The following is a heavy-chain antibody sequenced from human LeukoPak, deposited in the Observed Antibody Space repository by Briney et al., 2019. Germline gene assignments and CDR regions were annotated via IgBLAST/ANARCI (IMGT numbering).Heavy chain of an antibody. D-gene: IGHD4-11*01. J-gene: IGHJ5*02. CDR2: INPNSGDT. Sequence: AAVKVSCKASGYTFTGYYMHWMRQAPGQGLKWMGWINPNSGDTNYAQKFQGRVTMTRDTSITTAYMELSRLRSDDTAVYYCARGYMTTEPNWFDPWGQGTLVTVSS. CDR3: ARGYMTTEPNWFDP. CDR1: GYTFTGYY. V-gene: IGHV1-2*02.